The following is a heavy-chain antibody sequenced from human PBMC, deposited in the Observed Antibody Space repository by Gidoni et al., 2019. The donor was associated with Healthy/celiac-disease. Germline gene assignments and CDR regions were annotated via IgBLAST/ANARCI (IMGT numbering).Heavy chain of an antibody. CDR3: AKNLYSSGWYGPLGY. CDR2: TSYDGSNK. J-gene: IGHJ4*02. V-gene: IGHV3-30*18. Sequence: QVQLVESGGGVVEPGRSLRLSCAASGCTVSSDGMPWVRPAPGKGLEWVAVTSYDGSNKYYADSVKGRFTISRDNSKNTLYLQMTSLRAEDTAVYYCAKNLYSSGWYGPLGYWGQGTLVTVSS. CDR1: GCTVSSDG. D-gene: IGHD6-19*01.